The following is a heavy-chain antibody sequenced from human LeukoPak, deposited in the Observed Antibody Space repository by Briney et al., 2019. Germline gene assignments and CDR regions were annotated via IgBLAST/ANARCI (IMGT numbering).Heavy chain of an antibody. CDR1: GFTVSSNY. CDR3: ARMTVTTDFDY. V-gene: IGHV3-66*01. J-gene: IGHJ4*02. Sequence: GGSLRLSCAASGFTVSSNYMSWVRQAPGKGLEWVSVIYSGDSTYYADSVKGRFTISRDNSKNTLYLQMNSLRAEDTAVYYCARMTVTTDFDYWGQGTLVTVSS. D-gene: IGHD4-17*01. CDR2: IYSGDST.